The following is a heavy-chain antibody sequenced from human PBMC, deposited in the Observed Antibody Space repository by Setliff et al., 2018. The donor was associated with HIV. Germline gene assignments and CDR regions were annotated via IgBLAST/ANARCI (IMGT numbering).Heavy chain of an antibody. D-gene: IGHD1-26*01. J-gene: IGHJ3*02. CDR2: IHSSGST. CDR1: GGSVNDFY. Sequence: TLSLTCTVSGGSVNDFYCNWIRQPPGKGPEWTGYIHSSGSTIYNPSLKSRITISLDTSKEQFSLELSSATAADTAVYYCARDRVGSRHDAFEIWGQGTMVTVAS. V-gene: IGHV4-4*09. CDR3: ARDRVGSRHDAFEI.